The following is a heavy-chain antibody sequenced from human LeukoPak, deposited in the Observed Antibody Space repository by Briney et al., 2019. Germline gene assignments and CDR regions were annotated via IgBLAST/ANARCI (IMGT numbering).Heavy chain of an antibody. V-gene: IGHV1-2*02. D-gene: IGHD6-19*01. J-gene: IGHJ3*02. CDR3: ARNRRIAVAAAGAFDI. Sequence: ASVKVSCKASGYTFTGYYMHWVRQAPGQGLEWMGWINPNSGGTNYAQKFQGRVTMTRDTSISTAYMELSRLRSDDTAVYYCARNRRIAVAAAGAFDIWGQGTMVTVSS. CDR2: INPNSGGT. CDR1: GYTFTGYY.